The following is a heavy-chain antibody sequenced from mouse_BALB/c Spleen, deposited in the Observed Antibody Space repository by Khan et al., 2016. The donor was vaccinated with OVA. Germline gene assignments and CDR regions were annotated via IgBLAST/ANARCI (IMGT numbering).Heavy chain of an antibody. CDR3: ARSIMAN. J-gene: IGHJ2*01. Sequence: EVKLLESGPGLVKPSQSLSLTCTVTGYSITSDYAWNWIRQFPGNKLEWMGYISYSGSTSYNPSLTSRISITRNTSKNQFFLQLNSWTTEDTATYYCARSIMANWGQGTTLTVSS. CDR1: GYSITSDYA. CDR2: ISYSGST. V-gene: IGHV3-2*02.